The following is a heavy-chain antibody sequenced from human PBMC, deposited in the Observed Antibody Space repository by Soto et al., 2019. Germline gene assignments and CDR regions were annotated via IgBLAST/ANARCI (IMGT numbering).Heavy chain of an antibody. J-gene: IGHJ6*02. D-gene: IGHD2-21*01. CDR1: GFTFEKYW. CDR3: ARVVIQCTGTNCGSPQEGMDA. V-gene: IGHV3-74*01. CDR2: INSDGSET. Sequence: GGSLRLSCAASGFTFEKYWLHWVRQAPGKGLVWVSRINSDGSETSYADSVKGRFTISRANVKNTLYLQVNSLTAEDTAVYYCARVVIQCTGTNCGSPQEGMDAWGQGTTVTVSS.